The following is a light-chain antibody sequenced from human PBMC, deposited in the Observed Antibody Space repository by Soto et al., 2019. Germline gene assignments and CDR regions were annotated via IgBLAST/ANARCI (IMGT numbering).Light chain of an antibody. CDR3: QQRGKWPIT. CDR2: DAS. CDR1: QSVSSY. V-gene: IGKV3-11*01. Sequence: EIVLTQSPATLSLSPGERTTLSCRASQSVSSYFAWYQQKPGQAPRLLIYDASNRATGIPARFSGSGSGTDFTLTISSLEPEDFAVYYCQQRGKWPITFGQGTRLEI. J-gene: IGKJ5*01.